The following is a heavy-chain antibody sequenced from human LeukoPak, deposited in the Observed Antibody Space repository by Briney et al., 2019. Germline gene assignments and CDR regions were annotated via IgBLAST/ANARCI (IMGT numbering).Heavy chain of an antibody. Sequence: SETLSLTCTVSGGSISSSSYYWGWIRQHPGKGLEWSASIYYTGNTYYNPSLKSRVTISVDTSKNQFSLNLNSVTAADTAMYYCARQQCNGGSCYSRAIWFDPWGQGTLVTASS. D-gene: IGHD2-15*01. CDR3: ARQQCNGGSCYSRAIWFDP. J-gene: IGHJ5*02. CDR1: GGSISSSSYY. CDR2: IYYTGNT. V-gene: IGHV4-39*01.